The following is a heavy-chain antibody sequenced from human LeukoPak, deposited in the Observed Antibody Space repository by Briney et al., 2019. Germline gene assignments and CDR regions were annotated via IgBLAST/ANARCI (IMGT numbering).Heavy chain of an antibody. CDR1: GFTFSSYA. D-gene: IGHD3-10*01. Sequence: GGSLRLSCAASGFTFSSYAMHWVRQAPGKGLEWVAVISYDGSNKYYADSVKGRFTISRDNSKNTLYLQMNSLRAEDTAVYYCARDRTIWFGELLAGDPDAFGIWGQGTMVTVSS. J-gene: IGHJ3*02. CDR2: ISYDGSNK. V-gene: IGHV3-30*07. CDR3: ARDRTIWFGELLAGDPDAFGI.